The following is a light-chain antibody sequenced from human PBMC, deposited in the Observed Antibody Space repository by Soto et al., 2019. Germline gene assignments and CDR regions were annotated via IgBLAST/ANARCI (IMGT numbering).Light chain of an antibody. Sequence: EIVMTQSPATLSVSPGDRAALSCRASQSVGSNLAWYQQKPGQAPRLLIYGASTRATGIPARFSGSGSGTEFTLTISSLQSEDFAIYFCKQYNHWPPDRTFGQGTKVEIK. V-gene: IGKV3-15*01. CDR2: GAS. CDR1: QSVGSN. J-gene: IGKJ1*01. CDR3: KQYNHWPPDRT.